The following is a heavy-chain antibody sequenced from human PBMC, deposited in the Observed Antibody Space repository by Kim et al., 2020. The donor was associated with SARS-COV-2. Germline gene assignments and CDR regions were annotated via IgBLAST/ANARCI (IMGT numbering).Heavy chain of an antibody. D-gene: IGHD3-16*01. J-gene: IGHJ3*02. CDR3: TRSYVGGGDAFDI. CDR1: GDTFSSYH. Sequence: ASVKVSCKASGDTFSSYHINWVRQATGQGLEWMGWMNPSSGNTGYAQTFQGRVSMTRSTSISTAYMELSSLTSEDTAVYYCTRSYVGGGDAFDIWGQGTVVTVSS. CDR2: MNPSSGNT. V-gene: IGHV1-8*01.